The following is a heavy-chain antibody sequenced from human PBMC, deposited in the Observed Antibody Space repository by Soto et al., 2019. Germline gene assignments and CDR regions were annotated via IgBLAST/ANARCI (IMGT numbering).Heavy chain of an antibody. CDR1: GFSLSTSGVG. CDR2: IYWNDDK. D-gene: IGHD6-19*01. Sequence: QITLKESGPTLVKPTQTLTLTCAFSGFSLSTSGVGVGWIRQPPGKALEWLALIYWNDDKRYSPSLKSRLTITKDTSKNQVVLTMTNMDPVDTATYYCAHIGVSSGWYWSPSGMPTTFDYWGQGTLVTVSS. J-gene: IGHJ4*02. V-gene: IGHV2-5*01. CDR3: AHIGVSSGWYWSPSGMPTTFDY.